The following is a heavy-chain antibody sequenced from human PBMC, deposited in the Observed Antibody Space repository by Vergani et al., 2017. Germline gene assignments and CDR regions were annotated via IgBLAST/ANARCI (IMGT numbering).Heavy chain of an antibody. CDR1: GYTFTSYY. J-gene: IGHJ2*01. Sequence: VQLVQSGAEVKKPGATVKISCKVSGYTFTSYYMHWVRQAPGQGLEWMGIINPSGGSTSYAQKFQGRVTMTRDTSTSTVYMELSSLRSEDTAVYYCAKDRAYYYDSSGYYEDWYFDLWGRGTLVTVSS. CDR3: AKDRAYYYDSSGYYEDWYFDL. CDR2: INPSGGST. D-gene: IGHD3-22*01. V-gene: IGHV1-46*01.